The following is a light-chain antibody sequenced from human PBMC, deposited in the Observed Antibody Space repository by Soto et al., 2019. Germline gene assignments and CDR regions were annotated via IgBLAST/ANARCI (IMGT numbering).Light chain of an antibody. CDR3: CSYAGSYTFVV. CDR1: SSDVGGYNY. Sequence: QSALTQPRSVSGSPGQSVTISCTGTSSDVGGYNYVSWYQQHPGKAPKLMIYDVSKRPSVVPDRFSGSKSANTASLTISGLQAEDEADYYCCSYAGSYTFVVFGGGTKLTVL. CDR2: DVS. J-gene: IGLJ3*02. V-gene: IGLV2-11*01.